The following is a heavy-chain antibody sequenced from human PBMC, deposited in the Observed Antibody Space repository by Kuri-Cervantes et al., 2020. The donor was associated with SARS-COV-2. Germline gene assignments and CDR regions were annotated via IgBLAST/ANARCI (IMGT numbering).Heavy chain of an antibody. CDR1: GDSLSRGGHY. D-gene: IGHD6-13*01. CDR3: ARSFXXAAGQLDY. CDR2: IYYSGRT. V-gene: IGHV4-31*03. J-gene: IGHJ4*02. Sequence: SETLSLTCSVSGDSLSRGGHYWTWIRQHPGKGLEWIGYIYYSGRTYYNPSLQSRLTISLDMSQNQFSLKLSPVTAADTXVYYCARSFXXAAGQLDYWGQGTLVTVSS.